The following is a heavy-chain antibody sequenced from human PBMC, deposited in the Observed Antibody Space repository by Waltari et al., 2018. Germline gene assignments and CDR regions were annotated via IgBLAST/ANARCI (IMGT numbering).Heavy chain of an antibody. CDR1: GYPFSQHY. D-gene: IGHD3-22*01. J-gene: IGHJ1*01. V-gene: IGHV1-46*01. Sequence: VQLVQSGAEVKEPGATVRVSCQTSGYPFSQHYIYWVRQAPGKGLEYLGVLVTSSGRATSPRSLYNRISLTRDTATGTFYLELGGLTAEDTAIYFCARAGHNRSYYSEAFFDFWGQGTLVTVSS. CDR2: LVTSSGRA. CDR3: ARAGHNRSYYSEAFFDF.